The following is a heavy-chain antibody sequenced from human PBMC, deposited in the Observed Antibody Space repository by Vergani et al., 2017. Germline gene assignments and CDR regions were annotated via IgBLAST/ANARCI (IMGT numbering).Heavy chain of an antibody. Sequence: QVQLVQSGAEVKKPGASVKVSCKASGYTFTSYAMHWVRQAPGQRLEWMGWINTGNGNTKYSQKFQGRVTITRDTSASTAYMELSSLRSEDTAVYYCAREETGYSNPQGSYYFDYWGQGTLVTVSS. CDR2: INTGNGNT. CDR3: AREETGYSNPQGSYYFDY. V-gene: IGHV1-3*04. J-gene: IGHJ4*02. CDR1: GYTFTSYA. D-gene: IGHD6-13*01.